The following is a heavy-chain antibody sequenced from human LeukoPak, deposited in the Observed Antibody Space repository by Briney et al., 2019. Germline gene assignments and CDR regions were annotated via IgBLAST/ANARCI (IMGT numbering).Heavy chain of an antibody. V-gene: IGHV3-9*01. CDR2: ISWNSGYI. Sequence: GGSLRLSCAASGFTFDNYAVHWVRQAPGKGLEWLSIISWNSGYIGYADSVKGRFTISRDNAKKSLDLQMNSLRAEDTAFYYCAKVRGTYSSSYFFDYWGQGTLVTVSS. D-gene: IGHD3-22*01. CDR3: AKVRGTYSSSYFFDY. CDR1: GFTFDNYA. J-gene: IGHJ4*02.